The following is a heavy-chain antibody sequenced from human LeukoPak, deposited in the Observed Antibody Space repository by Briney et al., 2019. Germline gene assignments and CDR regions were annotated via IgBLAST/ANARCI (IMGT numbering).Heavy chain of an antibody. Sequence: SVKVSCKASGGTFTSYAISWVRQAPGQGLEWMGGIIPIFGTANYAQKFQGRVTITADKSTSTAYMELSSLRSEDTAVCYCARTNRYFDWLLFFDYWGQGTLVTVSS. CDR2: IIPIFGTA. D-gene: IGHD3-9*01. J-gene: IGHJ4*02. CDR3: ARTNRYFDWLLFFDY. CDR1: GGTFTSYA. V-gene: IGHV1-69*06.